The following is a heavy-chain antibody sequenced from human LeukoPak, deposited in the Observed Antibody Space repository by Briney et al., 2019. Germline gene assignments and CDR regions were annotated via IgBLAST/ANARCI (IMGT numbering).Heavy chain of an antibody. CDR3: ARTNLDCKNGVCYDY. CDR1: GYTFTTYG. D-gene: IGHD2-8*01. J-gene: IGHJ4*02. V-gene: IGHV1-18*01. CDR2: ISAYNGNT. Sequence: ASVKVSCKASGYTFTTYGISWVRQAPGQGLEWMGWISAYNGNTKYAQKFQGRVTMTTDTSTSTVYMELRSLRSDDTAVYYCARTNLDCKNGVCYDYWGQGTQVTVSS.